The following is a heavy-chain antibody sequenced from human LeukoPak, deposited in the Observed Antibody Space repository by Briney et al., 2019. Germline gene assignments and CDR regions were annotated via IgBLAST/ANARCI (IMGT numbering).Heavy chain of an antibody. J-gene: IGHJ4*02. D-gene: IGHD1-1*01. CDR1: GFTFSSYA. V-gene: IGHV3-23*01. CDR3: ALNEGYFDY. CDR2: ISGSGGST. Sequence: PGGSLGLSFAAFGFTFSSYAMSWVRRAPGKGLEWVSAISGSGGSTYYADSVKGRFTISRDNSKNTLYLQMNSLRAEDTAVYYCALNEGYFDYWGQGTLVTVSS.